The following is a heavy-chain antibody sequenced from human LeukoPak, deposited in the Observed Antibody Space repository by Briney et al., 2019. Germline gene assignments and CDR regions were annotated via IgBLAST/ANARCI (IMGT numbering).Heavy chain of an antibody. J-gene: IGHJ4*02. Sequence: GESMKISCKGSGYSFTTYWIAWVRQMPGKGLEWMRIIYPGDSDTRYSPSFQGQVTISADKSISTAYLQWSSLKASDTAMFYCARLGITGTTLYYFDYWGQGTLVTVSS. CDR1: GYSFTTYW. CDR3: ARLGITGTTLYYFDY. D-gene: IGHD1-20*01. V-gene: IGHV5-51*01. CDR2: IYPGDSDT.